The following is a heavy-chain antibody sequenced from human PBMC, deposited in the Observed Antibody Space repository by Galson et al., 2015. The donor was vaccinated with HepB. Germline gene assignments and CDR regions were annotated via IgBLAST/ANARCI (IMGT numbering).Heavy chain of an antibody. CDR3: ARAMAYDYVWGSYRYTGAFDI. Sequence: SLRLSCAASGFTFSSYSMNWVRQAPGKGLEWVSSISSSSSYIYYADSVKGRFTISRDNAKNSLYLQMNSLRAKDTAVYYCARAMAYDYVWGSYRYTGAFDIWGQGTMVTVSS. V-gene: IGHV3-21*01. CDR1: GFTFSSYS. J-gene: IGHJ3*02. D-gene: IGHD3-16*02. CDR2: ISSSSSYI.